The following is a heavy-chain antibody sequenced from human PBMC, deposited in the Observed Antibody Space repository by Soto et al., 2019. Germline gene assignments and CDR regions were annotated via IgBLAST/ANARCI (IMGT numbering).Heavy chain of an antibody. D-gene: IGHD6-6*01. CDR3: AKGRQLVRDAFDI. V-gene: IGHV3-23*01. Sequence: GGSLRLSCASSGFTFSSYAMSWVRQAPGKGLEWVSAISGSGGSTYYADSVKGRFTISRDNSKNTLYLQMNSLRAEDTAVYYCAKGRQLVRDAFDIWGQGTMVTVSS. CDR1: GFTFSSYA. CDR2: ISGSGGST. J-gene: IGHJ3*02.